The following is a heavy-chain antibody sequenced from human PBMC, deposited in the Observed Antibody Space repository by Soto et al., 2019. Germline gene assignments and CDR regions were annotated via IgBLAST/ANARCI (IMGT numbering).Heavy chain of an antibody. J-gene: IGHJ4*02. CDR1: GGSISSSSYY. Sequence: PSETLSLTCTVSGGSISSSSYYWGWIRQPPGKGLEWIGSIYYSGSTYYNPSLKSRVTISVDTSKNQFSLKLSSVTAADTAVYYCARVSDDYSNSITAYYFDYWGQGTLVTVSS. V-gene: IGHV4-39*07. CDR3: ARVSDDYSNSITAYYFDY. D-gene: IGHD4-4*01. CDR2: IYYSGST.